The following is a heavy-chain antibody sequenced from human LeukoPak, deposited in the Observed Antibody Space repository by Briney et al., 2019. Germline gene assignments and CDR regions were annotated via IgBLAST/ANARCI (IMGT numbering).Heavy chain of an antibody. J-gene: IGHJ4*02. Sequence: GGSLRLSCAASGFIFSDYYMTWIRQAPGKGLEWVSRISTSGSPIFYADSVNGRFTISRDNAKNSLFLQMNSLRAAYTAVYYCVRGVGREGYNNMDYWGQGTLVTVSS. CDR1: GFIFSDYY. D-gene: IGHD5-24*01. CDR2: ISTSGSPI. CDR3: VRGVGREGYNNMDY. V-gene: IGHV3-11*01.